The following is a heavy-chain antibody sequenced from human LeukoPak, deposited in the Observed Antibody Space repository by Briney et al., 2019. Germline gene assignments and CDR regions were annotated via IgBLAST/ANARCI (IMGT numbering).Heavy chain of an antibody. J-gene: IGHJ5*02. CDR1: GGSFSGYY. CDR2: INHSGST. Sequence: NTSETLSLTCAVYGGSFSGYYWSWIRQPPGKGLEWIGEINHSGSTNYNPSLKSRVTISVDTSKNQFSLKLSSVTAADTAVYYCAREAIPYYDILTGYSTGWFDPWGQGTLVTVSS. V-gene: IGHV4-34*01. CDR3: AREAIPYYDILTGYSTGWFDP. D-gene: IGHD3-9*01.